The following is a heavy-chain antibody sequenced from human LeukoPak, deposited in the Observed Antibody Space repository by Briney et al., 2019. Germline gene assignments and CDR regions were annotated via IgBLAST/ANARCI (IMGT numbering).Heavy chain of an antibody. CDR1: GGSISSSSYY. CDR3: ARRQVVPAAMGVYYFDY. J-gene: IGHJ4*02. D-gene: IGHD2-2*01. V-gene: IGHV4-61*02. Sequence: PSETLSLTCTVSGGSISSSSYYWSWIRQPAGKGLEWIGRIYTSGSTKYNPSLRSRVTISVDTSKNQFSLKLTSVTAADTAVYYCARRQVVPAAMGVYYFDYWGQGTLVTVSS. CDR2: IYTSGST.